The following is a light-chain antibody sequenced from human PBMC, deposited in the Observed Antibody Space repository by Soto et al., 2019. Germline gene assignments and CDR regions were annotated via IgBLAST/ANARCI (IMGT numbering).Light chain of an antibody. CDR3: QTWGTGIHVV. J-gene: IGLJ2*01. CDR1: SGHSSYA. Sequence: QPVLTKSPSASASLGASVKLTCTLSSGHSSYAIAWHQQQPEKGPRYLMKLDSDGSHTKGDAIPDRFSGSSSGAERYLTISGLQSEDEADYYCQTWGTGIHVVFGGGTKLTVL. V-gene: IGLV4-69*01. CDR2: LDSDGSH.